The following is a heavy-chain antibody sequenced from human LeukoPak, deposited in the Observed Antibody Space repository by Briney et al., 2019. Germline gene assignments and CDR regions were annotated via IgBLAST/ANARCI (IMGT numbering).Heavy chain of an antibody. CDR3: AREYYYDSSGYWGMDV. CDR1: GFTFSSYN. Sequence: GGSLRLSCAASGFTFSSYNMNWVRQAPGKGLEWISSISLSSGYMYYADSVKGRFTISRDNSKNTLYLQMNSLRAEDTAVYYCAREYYYDSSGYWGMDVWGQGTTVTVSS. CDR2: ISLSSGYM. V-gene: IGHV3-21*01. J-gene: IGHJ6*02. D-gene: IGHD3-22*01.